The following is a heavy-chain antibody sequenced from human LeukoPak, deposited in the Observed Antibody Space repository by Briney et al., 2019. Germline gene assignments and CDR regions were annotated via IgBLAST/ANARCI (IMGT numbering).Heavy chain of an antibody. CDR3: ARADGTGGPYDY. V-gene: IGHV3-53*01. CDR2: IYSGGST. CDR1: GFTVSSNY. Sequence: GGSLRLSCAVSGFTVSSNYMSWVRQAPGKELEWVSVIYSGGSTYYADSVKGRFTISRDNSKNTLFLQMNSLRAEDTAVYYCARADGTGGPYDYWGQGTLVTVSS. J-gene: IGHJ4*02. D-gene: IGHD3/OR15-3a*01.